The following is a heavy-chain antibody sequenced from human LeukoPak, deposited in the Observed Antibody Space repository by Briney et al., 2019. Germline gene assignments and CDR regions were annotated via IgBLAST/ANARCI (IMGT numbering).Heavy chain of an antibody. CDR1: GGTFSSYT. CDR3: AYSCSSTSCYPYYYYYMDV. Sequence: SVKVSCKASGGTFSSYTISWVRQAPGQGLEWMGRIIPILGIANYAQKFQGRVTITADKSTSTAYMELSSLRSEDTAVYCCAYSCSSTSCYPYYYYYMDVWGKGTTVTVSS. D-gene: IGHD2-2*01. CDR2: IIPILGIA. J-gene: IGHJ6*03. V-gene: IGHV1-69*02.